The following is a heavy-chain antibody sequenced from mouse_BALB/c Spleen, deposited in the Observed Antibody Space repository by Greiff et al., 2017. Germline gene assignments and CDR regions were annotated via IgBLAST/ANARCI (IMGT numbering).Heavy chain of an antibody. CDR2: IYPYNGGT. CDR1: GYTFTDYN. J-gene: IGHJ1*01. Sequence: VQLQQSGPELVKPGASVKISCKASGYTFTDYNMHWVKQSHGKSLEWIGYIYPYNGGTGYNQKFKSKATLTVDNSSSTAYMELRSLTSEDSAVYYCARRDYYGSSRYFDVWGAGTTVTVSS. V-gene: IGHV1S29*02. D-gene: IGHD1-1*01. CDR3: ARRDYYGSSRYFDV.